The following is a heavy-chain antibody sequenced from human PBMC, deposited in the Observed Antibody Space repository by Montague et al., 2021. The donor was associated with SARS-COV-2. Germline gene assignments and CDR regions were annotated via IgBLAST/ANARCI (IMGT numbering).Heavy chain of an antibody. D-gene: IGHD3-10*01. CDR1: RDSISSHNYF. V-gene: IGHV4-39*07. CDR3: AKDGEALAWGTFDI. CDR2: VDYSGLT. J-gene: IGHJ3*02. Sequence: SETLSLTCTVSRDSISSHNYFWAWIRQPPGKRLEWIGSVDYSGLTFYNPSLESRVTISVDTSKKQFSLKVNSVTAADTAVYYCAKDGEALAWGTFDIWGQGTMVTVSS.